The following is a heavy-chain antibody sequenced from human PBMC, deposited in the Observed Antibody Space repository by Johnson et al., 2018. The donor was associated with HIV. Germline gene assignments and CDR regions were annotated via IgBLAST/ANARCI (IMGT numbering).Heavy chain of an antibody. CDR1: GFSFGTYA. CDR2: ISHDGYNE. Sequence: QVQLVESGGGVVQPGRSLRLSCAASGFSFGTYAMHWVRQAPGKGLEWVAVISHDGYNEDYGDSVKGRFTISRDNSKNSLYLQLNSLRPEDTAVFYCARDGAIAGAATEALDLWGQGTMVIVSS. J-gene: IGHJ3*01. D-gene: IGHD1-26*01. CDR3: ARDGAIAGAATEALDL. V-gene: IGHV3-30*03.